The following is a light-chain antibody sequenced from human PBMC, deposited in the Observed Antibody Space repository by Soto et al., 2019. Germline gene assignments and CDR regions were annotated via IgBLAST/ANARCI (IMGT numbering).Light chain of an antibody. CDR3: QHYNNWPRT. V-gene: IGKV3-15*01. CDR2: GSS. J-gene: IGKJ1*01. Sequence: EIVMTQSPATLSVSPGERATLSCRASQSVSSNLAWYQQKPGQAPRLLIYGSSTRATGIPARFSGSGSGTEFTLPISILQSEDFAVYYCQHYNNWPRTFGQGTKVEIK. CDR1: QSVSSN.